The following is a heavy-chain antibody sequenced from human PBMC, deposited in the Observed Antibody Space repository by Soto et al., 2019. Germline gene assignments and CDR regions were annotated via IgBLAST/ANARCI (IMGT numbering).Heavy chain of an antibody. J-gene: IGHJ6*02. CDR2: ISSSSSTI. CDR1: GFTFSSYS. Sequence: GGSLRLSCAASGFTFSSYSMNWVRQAPGKGLEWVSYISSSSSTIYYADSVKGRFTISRDNAKNSLYLQMNSLRDEDTAVYYCARDSAVNRRSYYSGIDVWGQGTTVTVS. V-gene: IGHV3-48*02. D-gene: IGHD6-19*01. CDR3: ARDSAVNRRSYYSGIDV.